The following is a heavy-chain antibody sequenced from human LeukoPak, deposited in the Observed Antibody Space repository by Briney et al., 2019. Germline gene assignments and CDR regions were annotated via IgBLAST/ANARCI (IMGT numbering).Heavy chain of an antibody. D-gene: IGHD4-17*01. CDR1: GGSISSYY. J-gene: IGHJ4*02. CDR2: INHSGST. Sequence: SETLSLTCTVSGGSISSYYWSWIRQPPGKGLEWIGEINHSGSTNYNPSLKSRVTISVDTSKNQFSLKLSSVTAADTAVYYCARGDGDMFDYWGQGTLVTVSS. CDR3: ARGDGDMFDY. V-gene: IGHV4-34*01.